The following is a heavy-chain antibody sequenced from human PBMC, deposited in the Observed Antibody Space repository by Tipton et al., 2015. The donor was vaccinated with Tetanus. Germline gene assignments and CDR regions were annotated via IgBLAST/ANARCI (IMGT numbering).Heavy chain of an antibody. CDR3: ARGGSYSYGPRGFDL. CDR2: INHSGST. D-gene: IGHD5-18*01. J-gene: IGHJ2*01. V-gene: IGHV4-34*01. Sequence: LRLSCTVSGGSITAGGYYWSWIRQSPGKGLEWIGEINHSGSTTYSPSFKSRVTISVDTPKNQFSLKLTSLTVADTAVYYCARGGSYSYGPRGFDLWGRGTLVTVSS. CDR1: GGSITAGGYY.